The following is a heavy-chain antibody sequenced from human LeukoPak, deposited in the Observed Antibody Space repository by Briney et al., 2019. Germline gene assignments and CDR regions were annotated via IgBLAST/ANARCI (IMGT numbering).Heavy chain of an antibody. CDR2: INGDGSA. Sequence: GGSLRLSCAGSGFTFRGYWIHWVRQVPGKGLVWVSRINGDGSATYADSVKGRFTISRDDAKNTVYLQMNNLRAEDTAVYYCARDQYYQLLLWGQGSLVTVSP. CDR1: GFTFRGYW. CDR3: ARDQYYQLLL. V-gene: IGHV3-74*03. J-gene: IGHJ4*02. D-gene: IGHD2-2*01.